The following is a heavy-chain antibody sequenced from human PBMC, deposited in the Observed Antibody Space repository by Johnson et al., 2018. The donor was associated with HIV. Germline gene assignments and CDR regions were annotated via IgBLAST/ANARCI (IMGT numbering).Heavy chain of an antibody. J-gene: IGHJ3*02. Sequence: QVQLVESGGGVVRSGRSLRLSCAASGFTFSTYAIHWVRQAPGKGLEWVAIISYDGSTKYYADSVKGRFIVSRDNSKNTLYVQMNSRRAEDTAVYYCAGGVAVAFDIWGPGTMVTVSS. CDR3: AGGVAVAFDI. CDR2: ISYDGSTK. V-gene: IGHV3-30*14. CDR1: GFTFSTYA. D-gene: IGHD6-19*01.